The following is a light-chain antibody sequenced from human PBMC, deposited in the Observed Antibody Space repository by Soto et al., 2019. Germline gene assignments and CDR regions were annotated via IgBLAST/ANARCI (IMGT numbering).Light chain of an antibody. CDR3: SSYTSSSSYV. CDR1: SSDIGAFNH. Sequence: QSVLTQPASVSDSPGQSITISCIGTSSDIGAFNHVSWHQQHPGKAPKLIIYDVINRPSGVSNRFSGSKTGNTASLIISGLQAEYEAHYYCSSYTSSSSYVFGSGKNVSVL. J-gene: IGLJ1*01. V-gene: IGLV2-14*03. CDR2: DVI.